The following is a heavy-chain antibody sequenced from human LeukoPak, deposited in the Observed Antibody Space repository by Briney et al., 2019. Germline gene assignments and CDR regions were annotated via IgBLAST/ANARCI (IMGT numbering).Heavy chain of an antibody. V-gene: IGHV3-21*04. J-gene: IGHJ5*02. D-gene: IGHD3-22*01. Sequence: GGSLRLSCAASGFAFSSYSMNWVRQAPGRGLEWVSSISTSSIYIYYADSVKGRFTISRDNSKNTLYLQMNSLRAEDTAVYYCAKAEYYYDSSGYYGWFDPWGQGTLVTVSS. CDR3: AKAEYYYDSSGYYGWFDP. CDR2: ISTSSIYI. CDR1: GFAFSSYS.